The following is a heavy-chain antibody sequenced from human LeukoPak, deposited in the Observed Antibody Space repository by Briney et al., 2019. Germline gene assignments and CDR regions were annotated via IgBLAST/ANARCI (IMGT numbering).Heavy chain of an antibody. CDR3: ARAKRGDYHWWFDS. D-gene: IGHD2-21*01. V-gene: IGHV5-51*01. J-gene: IGHJ5*01. CDR2: IYPGDSDI. Sequence: GESLKISCKGFGYSFTTHWIGWVRQMPGKGLDWMGVIYPGDSDIRNNPSFQGLVNISADKSISTAYLQWSSLKASDTAVYYCARAKRGDYHWWFDSWGQGTLVTVSS. CDR1: GYSFTTHW.